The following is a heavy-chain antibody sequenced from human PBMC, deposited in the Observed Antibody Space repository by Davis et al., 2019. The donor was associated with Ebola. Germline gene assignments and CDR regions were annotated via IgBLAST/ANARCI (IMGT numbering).Heavy chain of an antibody. Sequence: GESLKISCAASGFTFSSYSMNWVRQAPGKGLEWVAVISYDGSNKYYADSVKGRFTISRDNAKNTLYLQMNSLRAEDTAVYYCASERWLQYFDYWGQGTLVTVSS. J-gene: IGHJ4*02. CDR1: GFTFSSYS. CDR2: ISYDGSNK. D-gene: IGHD5-24*01. CDR3: ASERWLQYFDY. V-gene: IGHV3-30*03.